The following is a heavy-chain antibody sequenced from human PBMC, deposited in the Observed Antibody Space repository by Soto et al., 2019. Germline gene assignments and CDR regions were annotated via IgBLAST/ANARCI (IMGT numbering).Heavy chain of an antibody. CDR2: FDPEDGET. Sequence: ASVKVSCKVSGYTLTELSMHWVRQAPGKGLEWMGGFDPEDGETIYAQKFQGRVTMTEDTSTDTAYMELSSLRSEDTAVYYCTRDLPGYGSSWPREWGQGTLVTVSS. CDR3: TRDLPGYGSSWPRE. CDR1: GYTLTELS. D-gene: IGHD6-13*01. V-gene: IGHV1-24*01. J-gene: IGHJ4*02.